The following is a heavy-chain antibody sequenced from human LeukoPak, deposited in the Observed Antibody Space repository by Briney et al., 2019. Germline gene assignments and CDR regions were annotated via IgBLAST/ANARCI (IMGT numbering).Heavy chain of an antibody. CDR3: AAGDSFDY. D-gene: IGHD2-21*02. V-gene: IGHV3-43*02. CDR1: GFTFDDYA. Sequence: GGSLRLSCAASGFTFDDYAMHRVRHAPGKGLEWVSLISGDGGSTYYADSVKGRFTISRDNSKNSLYLQMNSLRAEDTALYYCAAGDSFDYWGQGTLVTVSS. CDR2: ISGDGGST. J-gene: IGHJ4*02.